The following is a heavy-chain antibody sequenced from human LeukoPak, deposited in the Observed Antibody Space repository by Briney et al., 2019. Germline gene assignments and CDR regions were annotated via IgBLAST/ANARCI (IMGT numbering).Heavy chain of an antibody. CDR2: ISYDGTIK. CDR3: AKDRTGSWTFDY. J-gene: IGHJ4*02. V-gene: IGHV3-30*02. CDR1: GFTFSGYS. Sequence: PGGSLRLSCAVSGFTFSGYSMHWVRQAPGKGLEWVAFISYDGTIKWYGDSVKGRFTISRDNSKNTLYLQMDCLRAEDTAVYYCAKDRTGSWTFDYWGQGTLVTVSS. D-gene: IGHD3/OR15-3a*01.